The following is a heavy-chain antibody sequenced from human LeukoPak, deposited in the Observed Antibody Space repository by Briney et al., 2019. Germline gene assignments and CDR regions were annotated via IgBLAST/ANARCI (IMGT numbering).Heavy chain of an antibody. CDR3: ARYTAMVNDAFDI. J-gene: IGHJ3*02. CDR1: GVSISTSRYY. V-gene: IGHV4-39*01. CDR2: IYYSGST. D-gene: IGHD5-18*01. Sequence: SETLSLTCTVSGVSISTSRYYWGWIRQPPGKGLEWIGSIYYSGSTYYNPSLKSRVTISVDTSKNQFSLKLSSVTAADTAVYYCARYTAMVNDAFDIWGQGTMVTVSS.